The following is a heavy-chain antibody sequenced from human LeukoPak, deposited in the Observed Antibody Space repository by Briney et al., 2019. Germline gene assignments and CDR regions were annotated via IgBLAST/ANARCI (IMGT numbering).Heavy chain of an antibody. CDR2: IKSKTDGGTT. J-gene: IGHJ4*02. CDR1: GFTFSNAW. D-gene: IGHD3-22*01. Sequence: PGGSLRLSCAASGFTFSNAWMSWVRQAPGKGLEWVGRIKSKTDGGTTDYAAHVKGRFTISRDDSKNTLYLQMNSLKTEDTAVYYCTTHKYYYDSSGYYYFDYWGQGTLVTVSS. V-gene: IGHV3-15*01. CDR3: TTHKYYYDSSGYYYFDY.